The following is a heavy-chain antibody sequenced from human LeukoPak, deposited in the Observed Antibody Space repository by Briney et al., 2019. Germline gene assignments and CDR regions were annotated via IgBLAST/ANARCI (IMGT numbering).Heavy chain of an antibody. Sequence: GGSLRLSCAASGFTFSSYSMNWVRQAPGKGLEWVSYISSSSSTIYYADSVKGRFTISRDNAKNSLYLQMNSLRAEDAAVYYCARDRRNYYYDTGFDPWGQGTLVTVSS. V-gene: IGHV3-48*01. D-gene: IGHD3-22*01. J-gene: IGHJ5*02. CDR1: GFTFSSYS. CDR2: ISSSSSTI. CDR3: ARDRRNYYYDTGFDP.